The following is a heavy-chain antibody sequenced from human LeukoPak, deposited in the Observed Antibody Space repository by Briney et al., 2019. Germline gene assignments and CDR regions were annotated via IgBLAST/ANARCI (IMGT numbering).Heavy chain of an antibody. J-gene: IGHJ4*02. CDR3: AREGLLAAYSYGVGPYDY. CDR2: ISYDGSNK. V-gene: IGHV3-30-3*01. Sequence: GGSLRLSCAASGFTFSSYAMHWVRQAPGKGLEWVAVISYDGSNKYYADSVKGRFTISRDNSKNTLYLQMNSLRAEDTAVYYCAREGLLAAYSYGVGPYDYWGQGTLVTVSS. D-gene: IGHD5-18*01. CDR1: GFTFSSYA.